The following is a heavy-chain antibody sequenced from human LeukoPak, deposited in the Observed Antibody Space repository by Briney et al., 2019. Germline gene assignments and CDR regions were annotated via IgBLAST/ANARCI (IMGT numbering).Heavy chain of an antibody. J-gene: IGHJ3*02. D-gene: IGHD3-22*01. CDR2: ISAYNGHT. CDR1: GYTFTNYG. V-gene: IGHV1-18*01. CDR3: ARDPGPDYYDSSGYRGFDAFDI. Sequence: ASVKVSCKASGYTFTNYGLSWVRQAPGQGLEWMGWISAYNGHTNYAQKFQDRVTMTTDTSTTTAYLELKSLRSDDTAVYYCARDPGPDYYDSSGYRGFDAFDIWGQGTMVTVSS.